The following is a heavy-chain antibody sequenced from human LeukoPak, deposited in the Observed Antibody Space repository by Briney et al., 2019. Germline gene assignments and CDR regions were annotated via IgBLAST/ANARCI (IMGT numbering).Heavy chain of an antibody. V-gene: IGHV1-2*02. CDR2: INPNSGGT. CDR1: GYTFIGYY. Sequence: GASVKVSCKASGYTFIGYYMHWVRQAPGQRFEWMGWINPNSGGTNYAQKFQGRVTMTRDTSISTAYMELSRLKSDDTAVYYCARGSRYSSGSYWGQGTLVTVSS. CDR3: ARGSRYSSGSY. J-gene: IGHJ4*02. D-gene: IGHD6-19*01.